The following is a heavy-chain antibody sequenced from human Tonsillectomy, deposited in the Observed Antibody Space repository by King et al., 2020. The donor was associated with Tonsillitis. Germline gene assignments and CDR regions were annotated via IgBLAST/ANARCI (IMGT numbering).Heavy chain of an antibody. J-gene: IGHJ3*02. D-gene: IGHD3-22*01. CDR3: AKDKGAGHYDSGRGAFDI. CDR2: IRSSSSYI. Sequence: VQLVESGGGLVKPGGSLRLSCATSGFTFSNYDMNWDRQAPGKGLEWVSSIRSSSSYIYYADSVKGRFTISRDNAKNSLSLQMNSLRAEDTAVYYCAKDKGAGHYDSGRGAFDIWGQGTMVAVSS. CDR1: GFTFSNYD. V-gene: IGHV3-21*01.